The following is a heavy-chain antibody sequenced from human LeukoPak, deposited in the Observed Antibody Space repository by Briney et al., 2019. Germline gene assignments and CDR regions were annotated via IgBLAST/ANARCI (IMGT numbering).Heavy chain of an antibody. Sequence: GGSLRLSRAASGFTFSTYGMHWVRQAPGKGLEWVAFIRHDGSKQFYTDSVKARFTISRDNSKNTMYLQMSGLRAEDTAMYYCAKDISYEYNSGSNPDHWGQGTQVTVSS. V-gene: IGHV3-30*02. D-gene: IGHD3-10*01. J-gene: IGHJ4*02. CDR3: AKDISYEYNSGSNPDH. CDR1: GFTFSTYG. CDR2: IRHDGSKQ.